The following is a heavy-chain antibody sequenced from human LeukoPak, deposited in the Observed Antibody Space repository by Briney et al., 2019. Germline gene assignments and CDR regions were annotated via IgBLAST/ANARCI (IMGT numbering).Heavy chain of an antibody. V-gene: IGHV3-53*01. Sequence: PGGSLRLSCAASGFTVSNNYMSWVRQAPGKGLEWVSLIYSIGTTYYADSVKGRFSISRDTFKNTLYLQMNSLRAEDTAVYYCARGRYYYGSGGNNPDYGMDVWGQGTTVTVSS. J-gene: IGHJ6*02. CDR1: GFTVSNNY. CDR2: IYSIGTT. D-gene: IGHD3-10*01. CDR3: ARGRYYYGSGGNNPDYGMDV.